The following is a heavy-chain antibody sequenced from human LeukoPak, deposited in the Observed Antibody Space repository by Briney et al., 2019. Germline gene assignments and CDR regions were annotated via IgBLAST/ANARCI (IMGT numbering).Heavy chain of an antibody. CDR3: AKDGYSSSYYFDY. D-gene: IGHD6-6*01. Sequence: GGSLRLSCAASGFTFSSYAMSWVRQAPGKGLEWVSAISGSGGSTYYADSVKGRFTISRDNSKNTLYLQMNSLRAEDTAVYHCAKDGYSSSYYFDYWGQGTLVTVSS. CDR2: ISGSGGST. CDR1: GFTFSSYA. V-gene: IGHV3-23*01. J-gene: IGHJ4*02.